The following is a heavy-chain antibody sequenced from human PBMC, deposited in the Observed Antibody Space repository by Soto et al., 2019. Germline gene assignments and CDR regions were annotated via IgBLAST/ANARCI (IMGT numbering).Heavy chain of an antibody. CDR1: GYTFTGHY. Sequence: ASVKVSCKASGYTFTGHYIHWVRQAPEQGPEWMGEIGPESGATRYAQKFQGRFTMTSDISITTVYMELNNLSPDDSAVYYCGRGRSGQIGVCYWGQGTPVTVSS. CDR3: GRGRSGQIGVCY. D-gene: IGHD5-12*01. CDR2: IGPESGAT. J-gene: IGHJ4*02. V-gene: IGHV1-2*02.